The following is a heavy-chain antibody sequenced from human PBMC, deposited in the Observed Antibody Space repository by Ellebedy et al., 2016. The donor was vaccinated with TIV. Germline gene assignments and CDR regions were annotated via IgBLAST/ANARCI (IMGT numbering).Heavy chain of an antibody. J-gene: IGHJ4*02. Sequence: SETLSLXXAVYGWSFRGYYWSWIRQPPGKGLEWIGEINHSGSTNYNPSLKSRVTISVDTSKNQFSLKLSSVTAADTAVYYCARGSDYWGQGTLVTVSS. CDR3: ARGSDY. CDR2: INHSGST. V-gene: IGHV4-34*01. CDR1: GWSFRGYY.